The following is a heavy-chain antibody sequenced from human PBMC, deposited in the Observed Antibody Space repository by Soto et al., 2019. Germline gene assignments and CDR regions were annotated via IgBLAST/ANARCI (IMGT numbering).Heavy chain of an antibody. CDR2: IVVGSGNT. CDR3: AADYDFWSGHYNFDY. CDR1: FTFTNSA. D-gene: IGHD3-3*01. V-gene: IGHV1-58*02. J-gene: IGHJ4*02. Sequence: FTFTNSAIQWVRQARGQRLEWIGWIVVGSGNTNYAQKFQERVTITRDLSTSTAYMELSSLRSEDTAVYYCAADYDFWSGHYNFDYWGQGTLVTVSS.